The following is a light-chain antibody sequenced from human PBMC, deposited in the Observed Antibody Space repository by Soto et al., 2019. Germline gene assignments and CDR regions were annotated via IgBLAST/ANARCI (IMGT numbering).Light chain of an antibody. V-gene: IGKV3-20*01. CDR2: AAS. J-gene: IGKJ3*01. CDR3: QQFGSSPGFT. Sequence: EIVLTQSPGTLSLSPGERATLSCRASQSINNRYLAWYQQKPGQAPRLLIYAASSRATGIPDRFSGSGSGTXXXXXXXXXXXXDFAVYYCQQFGSSPGFTFGPGTKVDIK. CDR1: QSINNRY.